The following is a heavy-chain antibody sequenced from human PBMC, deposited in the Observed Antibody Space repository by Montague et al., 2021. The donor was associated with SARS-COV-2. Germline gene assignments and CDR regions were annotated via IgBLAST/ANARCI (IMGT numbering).Heavy chain of an antibody. J-gene: IGHJ6*02. CDR1: GGSTNYYY. CDR3: ARVARYCTNGVCQTYYYYGLDV. D-gene: IGHD2-8*01. Sequence: SETLSLTCIVSGGSTNYYYWSWIRQSPVKGLEWIGYMYYSGSTNYNPSLKSRVTMSIDRSKNQFSLKLRSVTAADTAVYYCARVARYCTNGVCQTYYYYGLDVWGQGTTVTVSS. V-gene: IGHV4-59*01. CDR2: MYYSGST.